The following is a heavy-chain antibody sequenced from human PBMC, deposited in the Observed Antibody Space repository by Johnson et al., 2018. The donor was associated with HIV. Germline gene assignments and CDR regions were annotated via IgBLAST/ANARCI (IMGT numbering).Heavy chain of an antibody. D-gene: IGHD2-15*01. J-gene: IGHJ3*01. V-gene: IGHV3-20*04. CDR2: INWNGGST. Sequence: VQLVESGGGVVRPGGSLRLSCAASGFTFDDYGMSWVRQAPGKGLEWVSGINWNGGSTGYADSVKGRFTISRDNAKNSLYLHMNSLKTEDTGVYYCTTGDCGGGSCHAFDFWGQGTMVTVSS. CDR3: TTGDCGGGSCHAFDF. CDR1: GFTFDDYG.